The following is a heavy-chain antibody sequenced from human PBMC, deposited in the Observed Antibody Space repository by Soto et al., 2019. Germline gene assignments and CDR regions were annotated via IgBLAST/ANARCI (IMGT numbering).Heavy chain of an antibody. CDR3: ARTYSTYFTSSEFDP. D-gene: IGHD6-6*01. Sequence: ASVKVSCKASGYTFTNYGISWVRQAPGQGLEWIGWISAYNGDTNYAQNLQGRVTLTTDTSTSTAYMELRSLRSDDTAMFYCARTYSTYFTSSEFDPWGQGTLVTVS. CDR1: GYTFTNYG. J-gene: IGHJ5*02. V-gene: IGHV1-18*04. CDR2: ISAYNGDT.